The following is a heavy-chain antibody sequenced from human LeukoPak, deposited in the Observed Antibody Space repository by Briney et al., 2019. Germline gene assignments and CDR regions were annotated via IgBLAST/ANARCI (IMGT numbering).Heavy chain of an antibody. J-gene: IGHJ5*02. CDR1: GYTFTSYG. V-gene: IGHV1-18*01. CDR2: ISAYNGNT. Sequence: GASVKVSCKASGYTFTSYGISWVRQAPGQGLEWMGWISAYNGNTNYAQKPQGRVTMTTDTSTSTAYMELRSLRSDDTAVYYCARDHGIAARLYPFDPWGQGTLVTVSS. D-gene: IGHD6-6*01. CDR3: ARDHGIAARLYPFDP.